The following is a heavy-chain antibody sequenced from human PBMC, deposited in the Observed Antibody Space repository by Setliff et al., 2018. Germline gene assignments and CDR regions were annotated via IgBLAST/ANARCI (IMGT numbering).Heavy chain of an antibody. CDR2: VYYSGST. Sequence: ASETLSLTCAVSDFSVGSVYYWGWIRQPPGKGLEWIANVYYSGSTYYNPSLESRVTMSVDTSKSQFSLNLYSVTAADTAVYYCARTSTGRYFDLWGRGTLVTVSS. CDR3: ARTSTGRYFDL. J-gene: IGHJ2*01. D-gene: IGHD2-2*01. V-gene: IGHV4-38-2*01. CDR1: DFSVGSVYY.